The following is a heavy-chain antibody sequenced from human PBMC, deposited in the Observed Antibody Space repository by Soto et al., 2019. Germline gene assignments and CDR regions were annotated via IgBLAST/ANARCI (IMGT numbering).Heavy chain of an antibody. CDR2: VYYSGAT. Sequence: SETLSLTCAVSGVSISSYYWSWIQQPPGKGLEWIGYVYYSGATNYNPSLKSRITMSVDMSKNQFSLKVSSVTAADTAVYYCARQGFSYGEHYYHPWGQGILVTVPS. D-gene: IGHD5-18*01. J-gene: IGHJ5*02. CDR1: GVSISSYY. V-gene: IGHV4-59*01. CDR3: ARQGFSYGEHYYHP.